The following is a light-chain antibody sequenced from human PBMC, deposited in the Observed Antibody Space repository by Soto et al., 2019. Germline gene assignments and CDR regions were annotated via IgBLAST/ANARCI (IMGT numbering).Light chain of an antibody. CDR3: LLTYSGPWV. CDR2: DTN. V-gene: IGLV7-46*01. CDR1: TGPVTSGHH. J-gene: IGLJ2*01. Sequence: QAVVTQEPSLTVSPGGTVTLTCVSSTGPVTSGHHPYWVQQKPDQAPRTLIYDTNKKDSWTPARFSGSLLGGKAALTLSGAQPEDEADYYCLLTYSGPWVFGGGTKLTVL.